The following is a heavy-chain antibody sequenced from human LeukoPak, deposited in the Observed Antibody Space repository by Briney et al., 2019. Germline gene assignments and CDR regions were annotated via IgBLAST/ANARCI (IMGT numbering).Heavy chain of an antibody. D-gene: IGHD6-6*01. V-gene: IGHV4-30-2*01. CDR1: GGSISSGGYS. CDR2: IYHSGST. J-gene: IGHJ5*02. Sequence: PSQTLSLTCAVSGGSISSGGYSWSWIRQPPGKGLEWIGYIYHSGSTYYNPSLKSRVTISVDRSKNQFSLKLSSVTAADTAVYYCARVLRIAALRWFDPWGQGTLVTVSS. CDR3: ARVLRIAALRWFDP.